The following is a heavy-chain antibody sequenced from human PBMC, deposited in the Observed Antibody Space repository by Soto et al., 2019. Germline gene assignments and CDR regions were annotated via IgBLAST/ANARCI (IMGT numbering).Heavy chain of an antibody. Sequence: QVQLVQSGAEVKKPGSSVKVSCNASGGTFSSYTISWVRQAPGQGLEWMGRIIPILGIANYAQKFQGRVTITADKSTSTAYMELSSLRSEDTAVYYCARDRHYYDSSGYYGSFDYWGQGTLVTVSS. J-gene: IGHJ4*02. D-gene: IGHD3-22*01. CDR3: ARDRHYYDSSGYYGSFDY. V-gene: IGHV1-69*08. CDR1: GGTFSSYT. CDR2: IIPILGIA.